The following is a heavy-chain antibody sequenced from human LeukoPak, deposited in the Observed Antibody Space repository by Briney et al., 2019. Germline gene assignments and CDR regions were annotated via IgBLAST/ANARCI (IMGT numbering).Heavy chain of an antibody. CDR2: IYYSGGT. D-gene: IGHD5-12*01. CDR1: GGSFSGYY. J-gene: IGHJ4*02. V-gene: IGHV4-59*01. CDR3: ARGRWLRSPPDY. Sequence: PSETLSLTCAVYGGSFSGYYWSWIRQPPGKGLEWIGYIYYSGGTNYNPSLKSRVTISVDTSKNQFSLKLSSVTAADTAVYYCARGRWLRSPPDYWGQGTLVTVSS.